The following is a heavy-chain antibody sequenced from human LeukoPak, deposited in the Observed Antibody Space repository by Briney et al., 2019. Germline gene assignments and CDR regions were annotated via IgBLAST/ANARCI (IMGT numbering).Heavy chain of an antibody. D-gene: IGHD3-10*01. CDR1: GYTLTELS. Sequence: ASVKVSCKVSGYTLTELSTHWVRQAPGKGLEWMGGFDPEDGETIYAQKFQGRVTMTEDTSTDTAYMELSSLRSEDTAVYYCATDLVWFGELSHDYWGQGTLVTVSS. CDR3: ATDLVWFGELSHDY. CDR2: FDPEDGET. V-gene: IGHV1-24*01. J-gene: IGHJ4*02.